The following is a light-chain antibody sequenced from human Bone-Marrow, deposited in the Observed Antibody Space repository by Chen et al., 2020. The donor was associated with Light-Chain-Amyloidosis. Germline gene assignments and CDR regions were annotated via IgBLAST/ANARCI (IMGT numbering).Light chain of an antibody. V-gene: IGLV3-25*03. J-gene: IGLJ2*01. CDR1: DLPTKY. CDR2: RDT. CDR3: QSADSSGTYEVI. Sequence: SYELTQPPSVSVSPGQTARITCSGDDLPTKYAYWYQQKPGQAPALVIHRDTERPSGISERFSGSSSGTTATLTISGVQEEDEADYHCQSADSSGTYEVIFGGGTKLTVL.